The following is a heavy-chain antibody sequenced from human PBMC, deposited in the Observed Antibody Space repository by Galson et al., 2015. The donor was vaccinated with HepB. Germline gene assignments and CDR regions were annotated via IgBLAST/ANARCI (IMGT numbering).Heavy chain of an antibody. CDR1: GYTFTSYA. CDR2: INAGNGNT. D-gene: IGHD3-22*01. V-gene: IGHV1-3*01. J-gene: IGHJ4*02. CDR3: ARDRGIAVVLSY. Sequence: SVKVSCKASGYTFTSYAMHWVRQAPGQRLEWMGWINAGNGNTKYSQKFQGRVTITRDTSASTAYMELSSLRSEDTAVYYCARDRGIAVVLSYWGQGTLVTVSS.